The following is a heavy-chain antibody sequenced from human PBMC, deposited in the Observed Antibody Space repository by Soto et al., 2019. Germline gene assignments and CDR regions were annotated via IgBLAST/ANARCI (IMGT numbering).Heavy chain of an antibody. Sequence: GGSLRLSCTASGFTFSIYWIHWVRHAPGKGLLWVSRVNGDGSSTNYADSVKGRFTIFRDNDRNTVHLQMNSLGAEDTAVYYCARAYSSGWPLDYWGQGTLVTVSS. CDR3: ARAYSSGWPLDY. CDR2: VNGDGSST. D-gene: IGHD6-19*01. CDR1: GFTFSIYW. V-gene: IGHV3-74*01. J-gene: IGHJ4*02.